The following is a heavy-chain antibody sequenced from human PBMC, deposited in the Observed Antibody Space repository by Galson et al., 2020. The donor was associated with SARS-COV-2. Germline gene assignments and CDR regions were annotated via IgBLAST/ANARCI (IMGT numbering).Heavy chain of an antibody. J-gene: IGHJ5*02. Sequence: SETLSLTCAVYGGSFSGYYWSWIRQPPGKGLEWIGKINHSGSTNYNPSLKSRVTISVDTSKNQFSLKLSSVTAADTAVYYCARAGYSSSWYGRRGWFDPWGQGTLVTVSS. CDR3: ARAGYSSSWYGRRGWFDP. CDR2: INHSGST. V-gene: IGHV4-34*01. D-gene: IGHD6-13*01. CDR1: GGSFSGYY.